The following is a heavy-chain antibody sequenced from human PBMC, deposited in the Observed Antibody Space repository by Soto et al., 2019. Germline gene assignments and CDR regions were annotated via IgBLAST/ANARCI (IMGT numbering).Heavy chain of an antibody. Sequence: PSETLSLTCTVSGGSISSSSYYWGWIRQPPGKGLEWIGSIYYSGSTYYNPSLKSRVTISVDTSKNQFSLKLSSVAAADTAVYYCARHYYYGMDVWGQGTTVTVSS. CDR1: GGSISSSSYY. CDR3: ARHYYYGMDV. CDR2: IYYSGST. V-gene: IGHV4-39*01. J-gene: IGHJ6*02.